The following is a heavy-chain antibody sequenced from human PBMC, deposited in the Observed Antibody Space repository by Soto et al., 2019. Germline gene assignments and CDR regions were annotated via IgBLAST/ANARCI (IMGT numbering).Heavy chain of an antibody. Sequence: QVQLVQSGAEVKKPGASVKVSCKASGYTFTSYAMHWVRQAPGQRLEWMGWINAGYGNTKYSQKFQGRVTITRDTSASTAYMELSSLRSEDTAVYYCARGVGSGLSDYWGQGTLVTVSS. CDR1: GYTFTSYA. CDR3: ARGVGSGLSDY. CDR2: INAGYGNT. V-gene: IGHV1-3*01. D-gene: IGHD1-26*01. J-gene: IGHJ4*02.